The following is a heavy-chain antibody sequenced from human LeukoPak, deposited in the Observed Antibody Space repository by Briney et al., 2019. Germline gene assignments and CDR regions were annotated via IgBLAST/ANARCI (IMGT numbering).Heavy chain of an antibody. CDR2: IYYSGST. V-gene: IGHV4-59*08. D-gene: IGHD3-3*01. CDR3: ASLYDFWSPFDY. Sequence: SETLSLTCTVSGGSISSYYWSWIRQPPGKGLEWIGYIYYSGSTNYNPSLKSRVTISVDTSKNQFSLKLSSVTAADTAAYYCASLYDFWSPFDYWGQGTLVTVSS. CDR1: GGSISSYY. J-gene: IGHJ4*02.